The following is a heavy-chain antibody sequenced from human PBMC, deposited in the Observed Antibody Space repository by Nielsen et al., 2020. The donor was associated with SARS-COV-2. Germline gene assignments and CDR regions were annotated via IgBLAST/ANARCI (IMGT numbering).Heavy chain of an antibody. Sequence: GESLNISCAASGFTVSSNYMSWVRQAPGKGLEWVSVINGGGSTDYADSVKDRFSISRDNSKNTLYLQMNSLRAEDTAVYYCARRVWPYYYYMDVWGKGTTVTVSS. V-gene: IGHV3-66*01. CDR1: GFTVSSNY. CDR2: INGGGST. J-gene: IGHJ6*03. CDR3: ARRVWPYYYYMDV.